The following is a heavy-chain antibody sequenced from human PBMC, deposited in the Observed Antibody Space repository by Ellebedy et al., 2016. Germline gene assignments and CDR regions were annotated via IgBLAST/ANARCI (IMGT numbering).Heavy chain of an antibody. CDR3: ARHTGQISGRFDY. CDR1: GASISSSNSY. V-gene: IGHV4-39*01. Sequence: GSLRLSCTVSGASISSSNSYWGWIRQPPGKQLEFIACIYDAESTYYNPSLKSRVTISVDTSKNQFSLNLTSVTAAETAVYYCARHTGQISGRFDYWGQGTLVTVSS. CDR2: IYDAEST. J-gene: IGHJ4*02. D-gene: IGHD1-26*01.